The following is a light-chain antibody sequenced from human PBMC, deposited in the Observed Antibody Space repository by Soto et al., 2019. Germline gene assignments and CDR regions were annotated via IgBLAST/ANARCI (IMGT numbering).Light chain of an antibody. J-gene: IGKJ4*01. Sequence: EIVLTQPPGTLSLSPGERATLSCRASQSVSSSYLAWYQQKPGQAPRLLIYGASSRATGIPDRFSGSGSGTDFALTVSRLEPEDFAVYYCQQYGNSPACGGGTKVEIK. V-gene: IGKV3-20*01. CDR1: QSVSSSY. CDR2: GAS. CDR3: QQYGNSPA.